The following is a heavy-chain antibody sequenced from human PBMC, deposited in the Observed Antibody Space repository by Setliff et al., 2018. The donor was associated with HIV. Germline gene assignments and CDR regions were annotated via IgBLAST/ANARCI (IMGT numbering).Heavy chain of an antibody. J-gene: IGHJ5*02. V-gene: IGHV4-4*02. CDR3: VRNHEWALGT. D-gene: IGHD1-26*01. CDR1: GDSINTPHC. Sequence: SETLSLTCAVSGDSINTPHCWSWVRQSLEKGLEWIGEVCQRGGINYNPFLWSRASISTDKPRNYFSLEMAPMTAADTAVYFCVRNHEWALGTWGQGLLVTVSS. CDR2: VCQRGGI.